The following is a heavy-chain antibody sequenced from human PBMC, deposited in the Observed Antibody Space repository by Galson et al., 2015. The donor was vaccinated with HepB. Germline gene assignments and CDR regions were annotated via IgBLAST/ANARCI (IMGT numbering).Heavy chain of an antibody. V-gene: IGHV3-7*03. J-gene: IGHJ3*01. Sequence: SLRLSCAASGFTFSYYWMSWVRQAPGKGLEWVANIKQDESEKNYVDSVKGRFTISRDNAKNSVYLQMNSLRAEDTAVYYCAREGEVTENAFDVWGQGTMVTVSS. D-gene: IGHD3-16*01. CDR2: IKQDESEK. CDR3: AREGEVTENAFDV. CDR1: GFTFSYYW.